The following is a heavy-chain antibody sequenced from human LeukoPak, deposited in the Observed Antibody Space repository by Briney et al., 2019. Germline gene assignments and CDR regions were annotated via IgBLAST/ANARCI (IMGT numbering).Heavy chain of an antibody. Sequence: GESLQISCKGSCYSFTSYWIGWVRQMPGKGREWMGIIYPGDSDTRYSPSFQGQVTISADKSISTAYLQWSSLKASDTAMYYCARDYYDSSGYYLDYWGQGTLVTVSS. D-gene: IGHD3-22*01. CDR2: IYPGDSDT. V-gene: IGHV5-51*01. CDR1: CYSFTSYW. J-gene: IGHJ4*02. CDR3: ARDYYDSSGYYLDY.